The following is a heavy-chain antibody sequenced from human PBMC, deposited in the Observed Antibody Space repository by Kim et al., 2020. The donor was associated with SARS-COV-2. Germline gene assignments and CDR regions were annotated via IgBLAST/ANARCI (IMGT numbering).Heavy chain of an antibody. J-gene: IGHJ5*02. D-gene: IGHD3-10*01. CDR3: ARGLWFGFDP. CDR1: GGSFSGYY. Sequence: SETLSLTCAVYGGSFSGYYWSWIRQPPGKGLEWIGEINHSGSTNYNPSLKSRVTISVDTSKNQFSLKLSSVTAADTAVYYCARGLWFGFDPWGQGTLVTVSS. CDR2: INHSGST. V-gene: IGHV4-34*01.